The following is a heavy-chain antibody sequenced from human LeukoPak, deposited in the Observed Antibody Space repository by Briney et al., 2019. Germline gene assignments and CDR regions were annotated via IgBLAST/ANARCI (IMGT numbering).Heavy chain of an antibody. CDR1: GYTLTELS. CDR2: FDPEDGET. V-gene: IGHV1-24*01. CDR3: ARSLGYCSGSTCYPFDY. Sequence: ASVKVSCKVSGYTLTELSMHWVRQAPGKGLEWMGGFDPEDGETIYAQKFQGRVTMTEDTSTDTAYMELSSLRAEDTALYYCARSLGYCSGSTCYPFDYWGQGTLVTVSS. D-gene: IGHD2-15*01. J-gene: IGHJ4*02.